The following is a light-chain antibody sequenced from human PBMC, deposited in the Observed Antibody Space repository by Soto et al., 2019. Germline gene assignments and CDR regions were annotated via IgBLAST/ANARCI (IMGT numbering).Light chain of an antibody. CDR3: QQYKSYFT. CDR1: QSVGSW. CDR2: DAS. J-gene: IGKJ3*01. V-gene: IGKV1-5*01. Sequence: DIQMIQSPSTLSASVGDRVTITCRASQSVGSWLAWYQQKPGKAPKLLIYDASSLESWIPSRFGGSGSGTEFTLTIPSLQPDDFATYYCQQYKSYFTVGPGTKVDFK.